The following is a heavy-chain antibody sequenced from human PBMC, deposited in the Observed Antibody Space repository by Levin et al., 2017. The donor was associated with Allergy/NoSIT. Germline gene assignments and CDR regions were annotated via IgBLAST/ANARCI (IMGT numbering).Heavy chain of an antibody. V-gene: IGHV3-9*01. D-gene: IGHD6-6*01. CDR1: GFSFEDYA. J-gene: IGHJ6*02. CDR3: AKLGGISSFYYYYGMDV. Sequence: SLKISCAASGFSFEDYAMHWVRQAPGRGLEWVSGISWNSDNIDYADSVKGRFTISRDNAKNSLHLQMNGLRVEDTAFYYCAKLGGISSFYYYYGMDVWGQGTTVTVSS. CDR2: ISWNSDNI.